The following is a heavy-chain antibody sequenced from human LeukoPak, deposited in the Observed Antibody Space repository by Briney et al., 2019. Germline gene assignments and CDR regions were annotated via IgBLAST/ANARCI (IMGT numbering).Heavy chain of an antibody. D-gene: IGHD1-26*01. J-gene: IGHJ4*02. Sequence: SETLSLTCTVSGGSISSYYWSWIRQPPGKGLEWIGYIYYSGSTSYNPSLKSRVTISVDTSKNQFSLKLSSVTAADTAVYYCARSRIVGATRVDYWGQGTLVTVSS. CDR2: IYYSGST. CDR1: GGSISSYY. V-gene: IGHV4-59*08. CDR3: ARSRIVGATRVDY.